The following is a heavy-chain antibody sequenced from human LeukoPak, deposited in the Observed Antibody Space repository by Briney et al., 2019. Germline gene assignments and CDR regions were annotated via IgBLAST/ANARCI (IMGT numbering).Heavy chain of an antibody. CDR3: ARGAVAGGGDWFDP. Sequence: GASVKVSCKASGYTFTSYDINWVRQATGQGREWMGWMNPNSGNTGYAQKFQGRVTMTRNTSISTAYMELSSLRSEDTAVYYCARGAVAGGGDWFDPWGQGTLVTVSS. CDR2: MNPNSGNT. V-gene: IGHV1-8*01. D-gene: IGHD6-19*01. CDR1: GYTFTSYD. J-gene: IGHJ5*02.